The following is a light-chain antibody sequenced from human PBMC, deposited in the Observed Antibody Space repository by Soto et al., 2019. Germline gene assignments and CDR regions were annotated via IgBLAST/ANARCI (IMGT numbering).Light chain of an antibody. V-gene: IGKV3-15*01. Sequence: EIVMRQSPATLSVSPGERATLSSRASQSVSSNLAWYQQKPGQAPRLLIYGASTRATGIPARFSGSGSGTEFTLTISSLQSEDFAVYYCQQNNNWPTFGQGTRLEI. CDR3: QQNNNWPT. CDR2: GAS. CDR1: QSVSSN. J-gene: IGKJ5*01.